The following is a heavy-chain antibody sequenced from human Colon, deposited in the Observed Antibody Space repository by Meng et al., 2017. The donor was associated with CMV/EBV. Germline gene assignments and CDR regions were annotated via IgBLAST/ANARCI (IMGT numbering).Heavy chain of an antibody. V-gene: IGHV4-61*01. D-gene: IGHD6-19*01. Sequence: GSLSLTCNVSGGSVNSGSDYWTWIRQPPGKGLEWIGYISYSGNTNYNPSLKSRLTIEMDTSRNQFSLKLTSVSAADTAMYYCARETSGWSTGIDYWGQGTLVTVSS. J-gene: IGHJ4*02. CDR1: GGSVNSGSDY. CDR3: ARETSGWSTGIDY. CDR2: ISYSGNT.